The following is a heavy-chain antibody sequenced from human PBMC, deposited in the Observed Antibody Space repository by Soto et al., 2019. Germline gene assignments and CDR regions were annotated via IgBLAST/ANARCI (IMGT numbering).Heavy chain of an antibody. D-gene: IGHD3-3*02. CDR1: GFTFDDYA. J-gene: IGHJ5*02. V-gene: IGHV3-9*01. CDR2: ISWNSGSI. CDR3: AKISSPRGAAGWFDP. Sequence: EVQLVESGGGLVQPGRSLRLSCAASGFTFDDYAMHWVRQAPGKGLEWVSGISWNSGSIGYADSVKGRFTISRDNAKNSLYLQMNSLRAEDTALYYCAKISSPRGAAGWFDPWGQGTLVTVSS.